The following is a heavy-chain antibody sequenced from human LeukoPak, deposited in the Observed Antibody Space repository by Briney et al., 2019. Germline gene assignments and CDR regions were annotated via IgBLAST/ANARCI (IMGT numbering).Heavy chain of an antibody. Sequence: SGGSLRLSCAASGFTFAGCAMSWVRQAPRKGLEWVSTFGRSGAGTFYADSVKGRFTISRDNSKNTLYLQMNSLRAEDTAVYYCAKRDSSGSNYFAYWGQGALVTVSS. CDR2: FGRSGAGT. CDR1: GFTFAGCA. J-gene: IGHJ4*02. V-gene: IGHV3-23*01. CDR3: AKRDSSGSNYFAY. D-gene: IGHD6-19*01.